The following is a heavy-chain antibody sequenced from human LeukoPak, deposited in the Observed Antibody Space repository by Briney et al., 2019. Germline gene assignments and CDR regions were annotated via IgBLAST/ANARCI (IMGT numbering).Heavy chain of an antibody. CDR2: ISGSGGST. CDR1: GFTFSSYA. D-gene: IGHD2-2*01. J-gene: IGHJ6*02. V-gene: IGHV3-23*01. CDR3: ARDLSYCTITSCSYYYYGMDV. Sequence: PGGSLRLSCVVSGFTFSSYAMSWVRQAPGKGLEWVLGISGSGGSTPYADSVKGRFTISRDNTKNSLYLQMNSLRAEDTAVYYCARDLSYCTITSCSYYYYGMDVWGQGTTVTVSS.